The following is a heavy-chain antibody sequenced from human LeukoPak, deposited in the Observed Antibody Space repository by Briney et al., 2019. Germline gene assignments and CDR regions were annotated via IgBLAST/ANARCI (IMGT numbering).Heavy chain of an antibody. V-gene: IGHV4-61*02. CDR1: GGSISSDHYY. D-gene: IGHD3-22*01. Sequence: SETLSLTCTVSGGSISSDHYYWNWIRQPAGKGLEWIGRIYTGGSTNYNPSLKSRVTISIDTSKKQFSLKLSSVTAADTAVYYWARDSFDGSGYRPFDFWGQGTLVTVSS. CDR3: ARDSFDGSGYRPFDF. J-gene: IGHJ4*02. CDR2: IYTGGST.